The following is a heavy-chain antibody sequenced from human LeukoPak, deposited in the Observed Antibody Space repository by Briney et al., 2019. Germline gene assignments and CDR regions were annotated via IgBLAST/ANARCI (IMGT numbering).Heavy chain of an antibody. Sequence: GGSLRLSCAASGFTFSSYGMHWVRQAPGKGLEWVAVISYDGSNKYYADSVKGRFTISRDNSKNTLYLQMNSLRAEDTAVYYCARGQGWIAAAGQFDYWGQGTLVSVSS. CDR2: ISYDGSNK. D-gene: IGHD6-13*01. J-gene: IGHJ4*02. V-gene: IGHV3-30*03. CDR1: GFTFSSYG. CDR3: ARGQGWIAAAGQFDY.